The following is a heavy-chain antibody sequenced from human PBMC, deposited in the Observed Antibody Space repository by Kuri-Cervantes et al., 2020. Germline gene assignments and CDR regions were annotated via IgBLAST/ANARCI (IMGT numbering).Heavy chain of an antibody. D-gene: IGHD5-24*01. V-gene: IGHV3-30*03. Sequence: GESLKISCAASGFTFSSYGMHWVRQAPGKGLEWVAVISYDGSNKYYADSVKGRFTISRDNSKNTLYLQMNSLRAEDTAVYYCARDPHAPDGTILDYWGQGTLVTVSS. J-gene: IGHJ4*02. CDR2: ISYDGSNK. CDR1: GFTFSSYG. CDR3: ARDPHAPDGTILDY.